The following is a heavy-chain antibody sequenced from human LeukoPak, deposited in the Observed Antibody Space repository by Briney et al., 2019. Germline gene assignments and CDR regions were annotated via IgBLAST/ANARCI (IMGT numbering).Heavy chain of an antibody. CDR1: GGSFSDYY. CDR3: ARGRIAISGSYAY. D-gene: IGHD1-26*01. Sequence: NASETLSLTCAVYGGSFSDYYWSWIRQPPGKGLDWIGEINHSGGTNYNPSLKSRVTISVDTSKNQFSLKLSSVTAADTAVYYCARGRIAISGSYAYWGQGTLVTVSS. J-gene: IGHJ4*02. V-gene: IGHV4-34*01. CDR2: INHSGGT.